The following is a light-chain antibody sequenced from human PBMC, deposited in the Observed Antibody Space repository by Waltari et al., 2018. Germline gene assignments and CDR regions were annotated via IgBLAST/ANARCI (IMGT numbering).Light chain of an antibody. V-gene: IGLV1-51*02. CDR2: ETN. CDR3: GTWDSSLALWL. Sequence: QSVLTQSPSVSAAPGHKVSIPCSGTPSTVGNNGVFWYRQLPGSAPKLLIYETNGRPTGTPDRFSGSKSATTAILDIAGLQPGDEADYYCGTWDSSLALWLFGGGTKLTV. J-gene: IGLJ3*02. CDR1: PSTVGNNG.